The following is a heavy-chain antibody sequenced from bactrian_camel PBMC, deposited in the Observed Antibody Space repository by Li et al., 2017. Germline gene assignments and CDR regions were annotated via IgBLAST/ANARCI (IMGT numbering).Heavy chain of an antibody. Sequence: HVQLVESGGGSVEAGGSLTLTCVYSGYTYATACMAWFRQAPGKEREGVASIDNDGRISYADSVKGRFTISQDNAKNTLYLQMDSLKPEDTATYYCAADWACDYCSGSRCLSFEYGYWGQGTQVTVS. CDR1: GYTYATAC. D-gene: IGHD3*01. CDR3: AADWACDYCSGSRCLSFEYGY. V-gene: IGHV3S53*01. CDR2: IDNDGRI. J-gene: IGHJ4*01.